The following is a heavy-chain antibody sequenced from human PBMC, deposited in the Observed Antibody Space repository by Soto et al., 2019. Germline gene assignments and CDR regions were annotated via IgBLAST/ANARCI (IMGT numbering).Heavy chain of an antibody. V-gene: IGHV4-30-4*01. CDR2: IYYSGST. CDR1: GGSISSGDYY. Sequence: PSETLSLTCTVSGGSISSGDYYWSWIRQPPGKGLEWIGYIYYSGSTYYNPSLKSRVTISVDTSKNQFSLKLSSVTAADTAVYYCARVDGSGSYSHGLDVWGQGTTVT. CDR3: ARVDGSGSYSHGLDV. D-gene: IGHD3-10*01. J-gene: IGHJ6*02.